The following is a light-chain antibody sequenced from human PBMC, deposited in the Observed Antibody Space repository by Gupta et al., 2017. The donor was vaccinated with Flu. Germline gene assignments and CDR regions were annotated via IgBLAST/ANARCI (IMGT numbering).Light chain of an antibody. Sequence: DIVMTQSPDSLAVSLGERATINCKSSQSVLYSSNNKNYLAWYQQKPGQHPKLRIYWASTRESGVPDRFSGSGSGTDFTLTISSLQAEDVAVYYCQQYYSTPRGFGGGTKVEIK. J-gene: IGKJ4*01. CDR3: QQYYSTPRG. V-gene: IGKV4-1*01. CDR1: QSVLYSSNNKNY. CDR2: WAS.